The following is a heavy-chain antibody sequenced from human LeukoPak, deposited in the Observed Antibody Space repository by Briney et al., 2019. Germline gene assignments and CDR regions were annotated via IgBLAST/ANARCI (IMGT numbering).Heavy chain of an antibody. CDR1: GFTFSSYG. V-gene: IGHV3-30*02. D-gene: IGHD2-2*01. Sequence: PGGSLRLSCAASGFTFSSYGMHWVRQAPGKGLEWVAFIRYDGSNKYYADSVKGRFTISRDNSKNTLYLQMNSLRAEDTAVYYCAKDFLGVPAVYYFDYWGQGTLVTASS. CDR2: IRYDGSNK. CDR3: AKDFLGVPAVYYFDY. J-gene: IGHJ4*02.